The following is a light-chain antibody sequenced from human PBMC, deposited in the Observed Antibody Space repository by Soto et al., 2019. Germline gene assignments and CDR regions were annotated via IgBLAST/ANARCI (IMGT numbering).Light chain of an antibody. CDR1: QSVSYW. CDR2: KAS. Sequence: DIQMTQSPSTLSASVGDRVTITCRASQSVSYWLAWFQQKPGKVPKVLISKASRLESGVPSRFSGSGSGTEFTLTISSLQPDDFATYYCQHFIGSSWTFGLGTKVELK. CDR3: QHFIGSSWT. V-gene: IGKV1-5*03. J-gene: IGKJ1*01.